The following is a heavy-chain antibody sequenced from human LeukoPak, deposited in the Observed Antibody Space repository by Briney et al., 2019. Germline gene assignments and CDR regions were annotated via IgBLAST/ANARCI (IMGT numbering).Heavy chain of an antibody. V-gene: IGHV1-18*01. CDR3: AGTAAYSWFDP. Sequence: ASVKVSCKASGYTFTSYGISWVRQAPGQGLEWMGWISAYNGNTNYAQKLQGRVTMTTDTSTSTAYMELSSLRSEDTAVYYCAGTAAYSWFDPWGQGTLVTVSS. CDR1: GYTFTSYG. CDR2: ISAYNGNT. D-gene: IGHD6-25*01. J-gene: IGHJ5*02.